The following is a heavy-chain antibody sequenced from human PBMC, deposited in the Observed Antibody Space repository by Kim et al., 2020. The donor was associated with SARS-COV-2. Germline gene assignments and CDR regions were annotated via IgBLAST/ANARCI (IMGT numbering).Heavy chain of an antibody. J-gene: IGHJ4*02. CDR3: ARDRVTIFGVDAFDY. V-gene: IGHV3-48*02. Sequence: GGSLRLSCAASGFTFSSYSMNWVRQAPGKGLEWVSYISSSSTIYYADSVKGRFTISRDNAKNSLYLQMNSLRDEDTAVYYCARDRVTIFGVDAFDYWGQG. D-gene: IGHD3-3*01. CDR2: ISSSSTI. CDR1: GFTFSSYS.